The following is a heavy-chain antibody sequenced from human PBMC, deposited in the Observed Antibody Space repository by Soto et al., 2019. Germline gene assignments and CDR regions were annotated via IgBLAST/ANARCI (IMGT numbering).Heavy chain of an antibody. V-gene: IGHV1-3*01. Sequence: ASVKVSCKASGYTFTSYDINWVRQAPGQRLEWMGWINAGNGNTKYSQKFQGRVTITRDTSASTAYMELSSLRSEDTAVYYCASSMYYYDSSGYHDAFDIWGQGTMVTVSS. CDR3: ASSMYYYDSSGYHDAFDI. CDR2: INAGNGNT. J-gene: IGHJ3*02. CDR1: GYTFTSYD. D-gene: IGHD3-22*01.